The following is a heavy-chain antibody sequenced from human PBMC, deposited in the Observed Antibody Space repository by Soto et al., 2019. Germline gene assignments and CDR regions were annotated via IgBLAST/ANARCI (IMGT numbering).Heavy chain of an antibody. Sequence: GGSLRLSCAASGFTFSSYAMSWVRQAPGKGLEWVSAISGSGGSTYYADSVKGRFTISRDNSKNTLYLQMNSLRAEDTAVYYCAKGSTYYYGSGSYYTPVFRNYYMDVWGKGTTVTVSS. D-gene: IGHD3-10*01. CDR2: ISGSGGST. CDR3: AKGSTYYYGSGSYYTPVFRNYYMDV. CDR1: GFTFSSYA. J-gene: IGHJ6*03. V-gene: IGHV3-23*01.